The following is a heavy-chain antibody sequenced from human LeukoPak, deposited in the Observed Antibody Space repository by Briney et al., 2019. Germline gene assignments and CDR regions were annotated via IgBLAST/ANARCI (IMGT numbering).Heavy chain of an antibody. D-gene: IGHD2-2*01. J-gene: IGHJ6*03. CDR3: ARSPPYQLLLYGGDYYYYYMDV. V-gene: IGHV1-69*05. Sequence: GSSVKVSCKASGGTFSSYAISWVRQAPGQGLEWMGGIIPIFGTANYAQKFQGRVTITTDESTSTAYMVLSSLRSEDTAVYYCARSPPYQLLLYGGDYYYYYMDVWGKGTTVTVSS. CDR1: GGTFSSYA. CDR2: IIPIFGTA.